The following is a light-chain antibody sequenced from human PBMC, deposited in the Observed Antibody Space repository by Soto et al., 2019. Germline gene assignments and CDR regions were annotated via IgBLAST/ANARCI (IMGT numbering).Light chain of an antibody. CDR1: SSDIGVYNY. Sequence: QSALTQPASVSGSPGQSITFSCTGTSSDIGVYNYVSWYQQHPGKAPKLMIYDVTNRPSGVSNRFSGSKSGNTASLTISGLQAEDEADYYCSSYSSSSTLIFGGGTQLTVL. CDR3: SSYSSSSTLI. CDR2: DVT. J-gene: IGLJ2*01. V-gene: IGLV2-14*03.